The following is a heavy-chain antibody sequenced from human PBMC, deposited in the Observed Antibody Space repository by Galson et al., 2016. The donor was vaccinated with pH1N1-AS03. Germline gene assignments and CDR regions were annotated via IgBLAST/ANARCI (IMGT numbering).Heavy chain of an antibody. Sequence: SLRLSCAASGFTFDDYDDYAMHWVRQVPGKGLEWVSGISWNGGSRGYADSVRGRFTISRDNARNTLDLQMNSLKTVDTAFYYCAAAQGAWLVGRMLYWGQATLVTVSS. V-gene: IGHV3-9*01. D-gene: IGHD6-19*01. CDR1: GFTFDDYDDYA. J-gene: IGHJ4*02. CDR3: AAAQGAWLVGRMLY. CDR2: ISWNGGSR.